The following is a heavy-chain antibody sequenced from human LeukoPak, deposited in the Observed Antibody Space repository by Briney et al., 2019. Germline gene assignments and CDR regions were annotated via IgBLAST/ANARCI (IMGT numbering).Heavy chain of an antibody. D-gene: IGHD3-22*01. J-gene: IGHJ3*02. Sequence: SETLSLTCTVSGGSISSSSYYWGWIRQPPGKGLEWIGSIYHSGSTYYNPSLKSRVTISVDTSKNQFSLKLSSVTAADTAVYYCARDGIYDSSGYLFGGAFDIWGQGTMVTVSS. V-gene: IGHV4-39*07. CDR2: IYHSGST. CDR3: ARDGIYDSSGYLFGGAFDI. CDR1: GGSISSSSYY.